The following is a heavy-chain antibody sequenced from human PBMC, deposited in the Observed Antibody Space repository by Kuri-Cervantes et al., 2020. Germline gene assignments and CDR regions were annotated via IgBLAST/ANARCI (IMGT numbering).Heavy chain of an antibody. CDR3: ATPPGLVGATRLYFQH. CDR1: GFTFSSYA. CDR2: ISYDGSNK. D-gene: IGHD1-26*01. V-gene: IGHV3-30-3*01. J-gene: IGHJ1*01. Sequence: GGSLRLSCAASGFTFSSYAMHWVRQAPGKGLEWVAVISYDGSNKYYADSVKGRFTISRDNSKNTLYLQMNSLRAEDTAVYYCATPPGLVGATRLYFQHWGQGTLVTVSS.